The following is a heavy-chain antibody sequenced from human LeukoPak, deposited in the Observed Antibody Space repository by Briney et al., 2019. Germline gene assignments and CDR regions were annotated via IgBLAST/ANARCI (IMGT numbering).Heavy chain of an antibody. CDR1: GFTFSSYG. CDR3: AKDTSSSWYPVYYFDY. J-gene: IGHJ4*02. Sequence: GGSLRLSCAASGFTFSSYGMHWVRQAPGKGLEWVAFIRYDGSNKYYADSVKGRFTISRDNSKNTLYLQMNSLRAEDTAVYYCAKDTSSSWYPVYYFDYWGQGTLVTVSS. V-gene: IGHV3-30*02. CDR2: IRYDGSNK. D-gene: IGHD6-13*01.